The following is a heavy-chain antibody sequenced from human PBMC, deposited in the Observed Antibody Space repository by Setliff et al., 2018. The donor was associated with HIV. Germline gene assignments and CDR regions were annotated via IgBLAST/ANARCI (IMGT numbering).Heavy chain of an antibody. CDR2: FYYNGDS. Sequence: LSLTCTVSGDSVNDRSYFWGWIRQPPGKGLEWIGTFYYNGDSRYNPSLKSRVTISVDTSKNQFSLNLTSVTAADTSVYYCARQDRGCSSTSCLNYYMDVWGKGTTVTVSS. CDR1: GDSVNDRSYF. D-gene: IGHD2-2*01. V-gene: IGHV4-39*01. CDR3: ARQDRGCSSTSCLNYYMDV. J-gene: IGHJ6*03.